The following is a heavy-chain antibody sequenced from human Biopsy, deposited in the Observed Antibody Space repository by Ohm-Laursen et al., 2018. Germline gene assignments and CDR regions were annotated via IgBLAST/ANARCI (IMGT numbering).Heavy chain of an antibody. D-gene: IGHD3-9*01. CDR2: NIPILGTG. J-gene: IGHJ1*01. CDR3: ATKLTGYFHH. CDR1: GYPFTFYE. Sequence: SSVKVSCKASGYPFTFYEINWVQQAPGQGLEWLGGNIPILGTGNYAQKFQGRVTVAADTSTSTATMELRSLRSDDTAVYYCATKLTGYFHHWGQGTLVTVSS. V-gene: IGHV1-69*06.